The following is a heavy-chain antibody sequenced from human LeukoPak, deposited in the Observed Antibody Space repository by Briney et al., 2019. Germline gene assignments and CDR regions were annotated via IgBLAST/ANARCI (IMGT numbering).Heavy chain of an antibody. CDR2: IIPIFGTA. CDR1: GGTFSSYA. CDR3: ARTGGDSSGYYPNY. Sequence: GASVKVSCKAAGGTFSSYAISWVRQAPGQGLEWMGGIIPIFGTANYAQKFQGRVTITTDESTSTAYMELSSLRSEDTAVYYCARTGGDSSGYYPNYWGQGTLVTVSS. D-gene: IGHD3-22*01. V-gene: IGHV1-69*05. J-gene: IGHJ4*02.